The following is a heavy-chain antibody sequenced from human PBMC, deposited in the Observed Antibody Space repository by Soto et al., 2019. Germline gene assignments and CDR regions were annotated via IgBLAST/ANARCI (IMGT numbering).Heavy chain of an antibody. D-gene: IGHD5-12*01. J-gene: IGHJ5*02. CDR1: GYTFTSYA. V-gene: IGHV1-3*01. CDR2: INAGNGNT. Sequence: ASVKVSCKASGYTFTSYAMHWVRQAPGQRLEWMGWINAGNGNTKYSQKFQGRVTITRDTSASTAYMELSSLRSEDTAVYYCARKLRRGYSGYDSISWFDPWGQGTLVTVSS. CDR3: ARKLRRGYSGYDSISWFDP.